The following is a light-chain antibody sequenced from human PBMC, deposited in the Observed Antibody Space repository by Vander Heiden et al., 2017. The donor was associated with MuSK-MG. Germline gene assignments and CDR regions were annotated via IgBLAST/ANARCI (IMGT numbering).Light chain of an antibody. J-gene: IGKJ4*01. CDR1: QGISSY. CDR2: GAS. CDR3: QQLNSYPLT. Sequence: DIQLTQSPSFLSASVGDRVAITCRASQGISSYLAWYQQKPGKAPKLLIYGASTLQSGVPSRFSGSGSGTEFTLTIGSLQPEDFATYYCQQLNSYPLTFGGGTKVEI. V-gene: IGKV1-9*01.